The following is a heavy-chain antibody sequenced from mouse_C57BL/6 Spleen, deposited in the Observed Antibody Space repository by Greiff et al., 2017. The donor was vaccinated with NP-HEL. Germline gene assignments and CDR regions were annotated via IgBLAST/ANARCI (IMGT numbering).Heavy chain of an antibody. CDR3: AIGSYYYGSEEYFDV. CDR1: GYSFTGYF. CDR2: INPYNGDT. Sequence: EVQLQQSGPELVKPGDSVKISCKASGYSFTGYFMNWVMQSHGKSLEWIGRINPYNGDTFYNQKFKGKATLTVDKSSSTAHMELRSLTSEDSAVYYCAIGSYYYGSEEYFDVWGTGTTVTVSS. D-gene: IGHD1-1*01. J-gene: IGHJ1*03. V-gene: IGHV1-20*01.